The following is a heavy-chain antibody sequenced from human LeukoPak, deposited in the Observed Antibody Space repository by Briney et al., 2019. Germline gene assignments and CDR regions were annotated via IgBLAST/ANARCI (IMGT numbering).Heavy chain of an antibody. CDR1: GYSISSGYY. V-gene: IGHV4-38-2*02. CDR3: ARNGYYSSDY. Sequence: PSETLSLTCTVSGYSISSGYYWGWIRQPPGKGLEWIGSIYHSGSTYYNPSLKSRVTISVDKSKNEFSLKVTSVTAADTAVYYCARNGYYSSDYWGQGTLVTVSS. CDR2: IYHSGST. D-gene: IGHD4-17*01. J-gene: IGHJ4*02.